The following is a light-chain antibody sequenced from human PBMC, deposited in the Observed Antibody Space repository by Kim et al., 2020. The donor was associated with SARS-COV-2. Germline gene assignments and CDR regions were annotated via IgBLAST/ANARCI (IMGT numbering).Light chain of an antibody. CDR1: SSDVGSYNY. Sequence: GQSITISCTGTSSDVGSYNYVSWYQQHPGKAPKLIIYDVTQRASGISDRFSGSKSANTASLTISGLRTEDEADYYCSSQTTSNTMLFGGGTQLTVL. J-gene: IGLJ2*01. CDR3: SSQTTSNTML. V-gene: IGLV2-14*03. CDR2: DVT.